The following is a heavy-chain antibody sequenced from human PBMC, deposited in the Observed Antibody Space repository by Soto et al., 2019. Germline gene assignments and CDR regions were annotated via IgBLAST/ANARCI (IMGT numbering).Heavy chain of an antibody. Sequence: QVQLVQSGAEVKKPGSSVKVSCKASGGTFSSYTISWVRQAPGQGLEWMGRIIPILGIANYAQKFQGRVTITADKSTSTAYMELSSLRSEDTAVYYCARDQPAHSGMDVWGQGTTVTVSS. CDR1: GGTFSSYT. CDR3: ARDQPAHSGMDV. J-gene: IGHJ6*02. V-gene: IGHV1-69*08. CDR2: IIPILGIA.